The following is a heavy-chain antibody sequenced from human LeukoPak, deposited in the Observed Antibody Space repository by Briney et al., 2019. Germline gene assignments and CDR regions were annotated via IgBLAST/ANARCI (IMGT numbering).Heavy chain of an antibody. CDR1: GYTFTGYY. D-gene: IGHD2-8*01. J-gene: IGHJ5*02. Sequence: GASVKVSCKASGYTFTGYYMHWVRQAPGQGLEWMGWINPNSGGTNYAQKFQGRVTMTRDTSISTAYMELSRLRSDDTAVYYCARGIVLMVYGSLTYDPWGQGTLVTVSS. CDR2: INPNSGGT. CDR3: ARGIVLMVYGSLTYDP. V-gene: IGHV1-2*02.